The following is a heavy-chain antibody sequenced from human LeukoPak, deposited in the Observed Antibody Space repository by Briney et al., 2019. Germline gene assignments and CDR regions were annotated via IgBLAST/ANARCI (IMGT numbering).Heavy chain of an antibody. Sequence: KPSETLSLTRAVYGGSFSAYYWSWIRQPPGKGLEWIGEINHSGTTNCNPSLKSRVTISVDTSKNQFSLKLNSVTAADTAVYFCARGVTGTSQLFDYWGQGTLVTVSS. CDR3: ARGVTGTSQLFDY. V-gene: IGHV4-34*01. CDR1: GGSFSAYY. J-gene: IGHJ4*02. CDR2: INHSGTT. D-gene: IGHD1-7*01.